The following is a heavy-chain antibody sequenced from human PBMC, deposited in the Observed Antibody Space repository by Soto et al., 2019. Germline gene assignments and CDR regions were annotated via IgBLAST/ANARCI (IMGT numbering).Heavy chain of an antibody. D-gene: IGHD3-9*01. Sequence: GASVKVSCKASGGTFSGYAISWVRQAPGQGLEWMGGIIPIFGTANYAQKFQGRVTITADESTSTAYMELSSLRSEDTAVYYCARDIRVRDDIWVTNYFDYWGQGTLVTVSS. CDR1: GGTFSGYA. CDR3: ARDIRVRDDIWVTNYFDY. V-gene: IGHV1-69*13. J-gene: IGHJ4*02. CDR2: IIPIFGTA.